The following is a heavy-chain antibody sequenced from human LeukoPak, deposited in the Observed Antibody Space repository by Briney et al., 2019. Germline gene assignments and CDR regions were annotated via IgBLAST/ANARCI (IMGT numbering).Heavy chain of an antibody. J-gene: IGHJ4*02. D-gene: IGHD5-18*01. Sequence: GSLRLSCAASGFTFSSDGMHWVRQAPPKGLEWVAAIWYDGSKTYYEASVKSRFTISRDNSKNKMSLHMHSLRAEDTAVYYCARVSGYSYAWVRWGEGALVAVCS. V-gene: IGHV3-33*01. CDR3: ARVSGYSYAWVR. CDR2: IWYDGSKT. CDR1: GFTFSSDG.